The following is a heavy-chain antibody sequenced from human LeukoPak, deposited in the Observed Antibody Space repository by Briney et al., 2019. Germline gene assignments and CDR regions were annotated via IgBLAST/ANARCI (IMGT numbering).Heavy chain of an antibody. CDR2: IYSGGST. CDR1: GFTVSSNY. CDR3: ARDGAPLDSYYYGMDV. J-gene: IGHJ6*02. Sequence: GGSLRLSCAASGFTVSSNYMSWVRQAPGKGLDWVSVIYSGGSTYYADSVKGRFTISRDNSKNTLYLQMNSLRAEDTAVYYCARDGAPLDSYYYGMDVWGQGTTVTVSS. D-gene: IGHD3-16*01. V-gene: IGHV3-66*01.